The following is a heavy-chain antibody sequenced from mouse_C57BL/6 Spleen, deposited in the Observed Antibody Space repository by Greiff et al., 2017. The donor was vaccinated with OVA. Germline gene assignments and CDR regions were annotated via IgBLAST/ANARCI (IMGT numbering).Heavy chain of an antibody. CDR2: ISDGGSYT. D-gene: IGHD1-1*02. V-gene: IGHV5-4*01. J-gene: IGHJ1*03. CDR3: ARDGTRYFEV. CDR1: GFTFSSYA. Sequence: EVQGVESGGGLVKPGGSLKLSCAASGFTFSSYAMSWVRQTPEKRLEWVATISDGGSYTYYPDNVKGRFTISRDNAKNNLYLQMSHLKSEDTAMYYCARDGTRYFEVWGTGTTVTVSS.